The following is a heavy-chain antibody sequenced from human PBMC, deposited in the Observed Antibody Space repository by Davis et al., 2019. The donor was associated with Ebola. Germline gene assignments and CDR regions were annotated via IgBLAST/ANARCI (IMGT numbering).Heavy chain of an antibody. V-gene: IGHV1-2*06. CDR3: ARLWFGEVGFDY. Sequence: ASVKVSCKTFGYTFTSYGITWVRQAPGQGLEWMGRINPYSGGTNYAQKFQGRVTMTRDTSISTAYMELSRLTSDDTAVYYCARLWFGEVGFDYWGQGTLVTVSS. D-gene: IGHD3-10*01. CDR2: INPYSGGT. J-gene: IGHJ4*02. CDR1: GYTFTSYG.